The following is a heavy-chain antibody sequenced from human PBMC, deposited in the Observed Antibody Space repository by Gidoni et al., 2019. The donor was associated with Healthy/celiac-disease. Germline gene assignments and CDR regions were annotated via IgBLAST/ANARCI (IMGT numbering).Heavy chain of an antibody. Sequence: QVQLQESGPGLVKPSETLSLTCAVSGYSISSGYYWGWIRQPPGKGLEWIGSIYHSGSTYYNPSLKSRVTISVDTSKNQFSLKLSSVTAADTAVYYCASPLETVTDWEGAFDIWGQGTMVTVSS. CDR3: ASPLETVTDWEGAFDI. J-gene: IGHJ3*02. D-gene: IGHD4-17*01. CDR2: IYHSGST. CDR1: GYSISSGYY. V-gene: IGHV4-38-2*01.